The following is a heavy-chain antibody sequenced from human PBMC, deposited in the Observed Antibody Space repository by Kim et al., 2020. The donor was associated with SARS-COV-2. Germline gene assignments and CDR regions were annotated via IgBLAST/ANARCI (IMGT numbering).Heavy chain of an antibody. CDR2: ISYDGSNK. V-gene: IGHV3-30*18. Sequence: SLRLSCAASGFTFSSYGMHWVRQAPGKGLEWVAVISYDGSNKYYADSVKGRFTISRDNSKNTLYLQMNSLRAEDTAVYYCAKDPDSSGYGDYWGQGTLV. D-gene: IGHD3-22*01. CDR1: GFTFSSYG. J-gene: IGHJ4*02. CDR3: AKDPDSSGYGDY.